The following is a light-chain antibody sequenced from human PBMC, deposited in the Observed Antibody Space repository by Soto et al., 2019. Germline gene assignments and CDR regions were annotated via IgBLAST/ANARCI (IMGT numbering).Light chain of an antibody. V-gene: IGKV1-39*01. J-gene: IGKJ1*01. CDR3: QQTYSIPLT. Sequence: DIQMTQSPSSLSASVGDRITITCRASQNINNDLNWYQQKPGRAPKLLIFDVSTLQSGVPTRFSGSASGTDFTLTISSLETEDCATYYCQQTYSIPLTFGQGTNVQIK. CDR2: DVS. CDR1: QNINND.